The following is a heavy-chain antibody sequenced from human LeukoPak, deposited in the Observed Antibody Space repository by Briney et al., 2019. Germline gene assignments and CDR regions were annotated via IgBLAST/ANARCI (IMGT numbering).Heavy chain of an antibody. J-gene: IGHJ4*02. Sequence: SETLSLTCTVSGDSIFSTTYYWGWIRQPPGMGLEWIGSIFHSGSTYYNPSLKSRVTISVDTSKNQLSLSLRSVTAADTAVYYCARDSMVRGVLWGQGTLVTVSS. D-gene: IGHD3-10*01. V-gene: IGHV4-39*02. CDR1: GDSIFSTTYY. CDR2: IFHSGST. CDR3: ARDSMVRGVL.